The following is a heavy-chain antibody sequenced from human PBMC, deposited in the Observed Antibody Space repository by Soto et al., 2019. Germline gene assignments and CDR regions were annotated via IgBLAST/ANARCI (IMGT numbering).Heavy chain of an antibody. J-gene: IGHJ6*01. D-gene: IGHD3-3*01. CDR1: GDTFTMYS. Sequence: QVQLVQSGAEVQKPGSSVNVSCQASGDTFTMYSITWVRQAPGQGLEWMGATIPLFGTANYAQKFQGRVTITADKSTSTVYMGLSRLRSDDTAVYYCAQIRVFGVLGGSNYNYGMVVWGLGTTVTVSS. CDR2: TIPLFGTA. V-gene: IGHV1-69*06. CDR3: AQIRVFGVLGGSNYNYGMVV.